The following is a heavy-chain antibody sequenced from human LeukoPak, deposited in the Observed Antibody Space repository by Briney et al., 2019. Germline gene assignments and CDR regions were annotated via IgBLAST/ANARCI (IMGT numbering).Heavy chain of an antibody. D-gene: IGHD2-15*01. CDR1: GGSISSYY. CDR3: ARLKDEEPLNWFDP. V-gene: IGHV4-39*01. CDR2: IYYSGST. J-gene: IGHJ5*02. Sequence: SETLSLTCTVSGGSISSYYWGWIRQPPGKGLEWIGSIYYSGSTYYNPSLKSRVTISVDTSKNQFSLKLSSVTAADTAVYYCARLKDEEPLNWFDPWGQGTLVTVSS.